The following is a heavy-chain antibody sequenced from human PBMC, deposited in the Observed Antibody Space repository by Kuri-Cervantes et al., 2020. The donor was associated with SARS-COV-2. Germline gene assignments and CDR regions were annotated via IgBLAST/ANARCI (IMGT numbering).Heavy chain of an antibody. CDR1: GGPFSSYY. V-gene: IGHV4-34*01. CDR3: ARGRVVVPAAFDY. J-gene: IGHJ4*02. Sequence: LRLSCTVSGGPFSSYYWSWIRQPPGKGLEWIGEINHSGSTNYNPSLKSRVTISVDTSKNPFSLKLSSVTAADTAVYYCARGRVVVPAAFDYWGQGTLVTVSS. CDR2: INHSGST. D-gene: IGHD2-2*01.